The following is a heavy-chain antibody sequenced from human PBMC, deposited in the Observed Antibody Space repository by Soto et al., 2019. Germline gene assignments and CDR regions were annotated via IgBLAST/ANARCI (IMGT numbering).Heavy chain of an antibody. D-gene: IGHD3-16*01. V-gene: IGHV4-34*01. J-gene: IGHJ5*02. CDR1: GGSFSGYY. Sequence: SETLSLTCAVYGGSFSGYYWSWIRQPPGKGLEWIGEINHSGSTNYNPSLKSRVTISVDTSKNQFSLKLSSVTAADTAVYYCARDLRSNWFDPWGQGTLVTVSS. CDR2: INHSGST. CDR3: ARDLRSNWFDP.